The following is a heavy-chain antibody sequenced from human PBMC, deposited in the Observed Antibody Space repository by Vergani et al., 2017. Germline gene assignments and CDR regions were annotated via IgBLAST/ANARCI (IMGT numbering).Heavy chain of an antibody. CDR3: AREKYYDFWSGYGGFDP. Sequence: QVQLVQSGAEVKKPGASVKVSCKASGYTFTSYGISWVRQAPGQGLEWMGWISAYNGNTNYAQKLQGRVTMTTDTSTSTAYMELRSLRSDDTAVYYCAREKYYDFWSGYGGFDPWGQGTLVTVSS. D-gene: IGHD3-3*01. V-gene: IGHV1-18*01. J-gene: IGHJ5*02. CDR1: GYTFTSYG. CDR2: ISAYNGNT.